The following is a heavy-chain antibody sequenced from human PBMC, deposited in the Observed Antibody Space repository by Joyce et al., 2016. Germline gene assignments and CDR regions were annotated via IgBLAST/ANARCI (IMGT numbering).Heavy chain of an antibody. CDR1: GFTFSNYG. V-gene: IGHV3-30*03. CDR2: ISYDGSNK. Sequence: QVQLVESGGGVVQPGRSLRLSCAASGFTFSNYGMHCVRQAPGKGLEWVAVISYDGSNKYYVDSVKGRFTISRDNSKNTLYLQMNSLRPEDTAVYYCARALGWDSNSCHDYWGQGTLVTVSS. J-gene: IGHJ4*02. D-gene: IGHD6-13*01. CDR3: ARALGWDSNSCHDY.